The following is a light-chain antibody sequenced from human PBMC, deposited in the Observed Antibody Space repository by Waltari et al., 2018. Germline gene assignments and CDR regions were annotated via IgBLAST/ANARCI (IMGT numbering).Light chain of an antibody. CDR1: SSDVGGYHY. J-gene: IGLJ2*01. Sequence: QSALTQPRSVSGSPGQSVTISCTGTSSDVGGYHYVPWYQQHPGKAPKLMMYDVSKRPSGVPDRFSGSKSGNTASLTISGLQAEDEADYYCCSYAGSFVVFGGGTKLTVL. CDR2: DVS. V-gene: IGLV2-11*01. CDR3: CSYAGSFVV.